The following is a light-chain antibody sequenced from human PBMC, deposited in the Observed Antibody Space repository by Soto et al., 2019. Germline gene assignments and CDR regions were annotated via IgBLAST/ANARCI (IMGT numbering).Light chain of an antibody. CDR1: QSVSSSY. J-gene: IGKJ1*01. CDR2: GAS. CDR3: QQYGSSPWT. V-gene: IGKV3-20*01. Sequence: EIVLTQSPGTLSLSPGERATLSCRASQSVSSSYLAWYQQKPGQAPRLLIYGASSRATGIPDRFSGSGSATDFTLTISRLEPEDFALYYCQQYGSSPWTVGQGTKVEIK.